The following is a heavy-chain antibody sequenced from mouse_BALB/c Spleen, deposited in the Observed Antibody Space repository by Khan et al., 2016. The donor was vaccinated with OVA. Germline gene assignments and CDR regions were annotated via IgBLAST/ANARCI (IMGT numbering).Heavy chain of an antibody. D-gene: IGHD1-1*01. CDR3: ARGDYYGYALDY. CDR2: ISYSGST. V-gene: IGHV3-2*02. CDR1: GYSITSNYA. Sequence: EVQLQESGPGLVKPSQSLSLTCTVNGYSITSNYAWNWIRQFPGNKLEWMGYISYSGSTNYNPSFKSRLSINRDTSKNQFFLLWHSVDTEDSATYYCARGDYYGYALDYWGQGTSVTVSS. J-gene: IGHJ4*01.